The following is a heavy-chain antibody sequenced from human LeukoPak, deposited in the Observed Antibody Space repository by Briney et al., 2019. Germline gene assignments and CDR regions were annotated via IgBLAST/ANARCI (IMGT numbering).Heavy chain of an antibody. D-gene: IGHD6-19*01. V-gene: IGHV3-48*01. J-gene: IGHJ4*02. CDR2: ISSSSSTI. Sequence: GGSLRLSCAASGFTFSSYSMNWVRQAPGKGLEGVSNISSSSSTIYYADSVKGRFTISRDNAKNSLYLQMNSLRAEDTAVYYCARDRGIAVADYFDYWGQGTLVTVSS. CDR1: GFTFSSYS. CDR3: ARDRGIAVADYFDY.